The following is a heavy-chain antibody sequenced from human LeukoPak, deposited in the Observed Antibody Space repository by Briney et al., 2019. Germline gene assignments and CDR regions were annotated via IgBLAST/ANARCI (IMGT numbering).Heavy chain of an antibody. CDR2: ITALFGTA. CDR3: ARIRDGYNSYFFYGMDV. CDR1: GGTFSSYA. V-gene: IGHV1-69*13. Sequence: SVKVSCKASGGTFSSYAISWVRQAPGQGLEWMGGITALFGTANYAQKFQGRLTITADESTSTAYMELSSLRSEDTAVYYCARIRDGYNSYFFYGMDVWGQGTTVTVSS. J-gene: IGHJ6*02. D-gene: IGHD5-24*01.